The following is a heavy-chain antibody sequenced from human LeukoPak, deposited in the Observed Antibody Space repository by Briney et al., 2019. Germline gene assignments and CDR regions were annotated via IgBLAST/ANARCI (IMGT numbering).Heavy chain of an antibody. CDR1: GFTFSSYS. V-gene: IGHV3-21*01. Sequence: PGGSLRLSCAASGFTFSSYSMNWVRQAPGKGLEWVSSISSSSSYIYYADSVKGRFTISRDNAKNSLYLQMNSLRAEDTAVYYCARGDDSSRYRRLLRGVWGQGTLVTVSS. D-gene: IGHD3-22*01. CDR3: ARGDDSSRYRRLLRGV. J-gene: IGHJ4*02. CDR2: ISSSSSYI.